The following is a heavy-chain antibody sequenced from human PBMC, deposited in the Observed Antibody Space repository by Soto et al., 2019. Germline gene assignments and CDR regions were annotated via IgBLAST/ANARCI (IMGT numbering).Heavy chain of an antibody. J-gene: IGHJ4*02. CDR3: ARGGYWNDVNLFDY. V-gene: IGHV1-18*04. CDR2: ISAYNGNT. Sequence: ASVKVSCKTSGYTFTSYGISWVRQAPGQGLEWMGWISAYNGNTNYAQKLQGRVTMTTDTSTSTDYMELRSLRSDDTAVYYCARGGYWNDVNLFDYWGQGTLVTVSS. D-gene: IGHD1-1*01. CDR1: GYTFTSYG.